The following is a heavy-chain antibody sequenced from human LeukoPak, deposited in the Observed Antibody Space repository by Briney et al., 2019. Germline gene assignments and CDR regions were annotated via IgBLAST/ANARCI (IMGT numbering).Heavy chain of an antibody. Sequence: GGSLRLSCAAPGFTLSNYAMHWVRQAPGKGLEWVAVISYDGSNKYYADSVKGRFTISRDTPKNTLYVQMNSLRGEDTAVFYCAREDGGNSEGYFDLWGRGTLVTVSS. J-gene: IGHJ2*01. D-gene: IGHD4-23*01. V-gene: IGHV3-30-3*01. CDR1: GFTLSNYA. CDR2: ISYDGSNK. CDR3: AREDGGNSEGYFDL.